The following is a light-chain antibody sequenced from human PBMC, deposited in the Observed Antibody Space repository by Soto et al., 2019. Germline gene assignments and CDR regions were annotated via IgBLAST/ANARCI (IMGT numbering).Light chain of an antibody. V-gene: IGKV1-17*01. J-gene: IGKJ1*01. CDR3: QQYKELSQWT. CDR2: AAS. CDR1: QGIRNN. Sequence: DIQMTQSPSSLSASVGDRVTITCRARQGIRNNLAWYQTKQGTVPKLLISAASPLQSGAPSRFSGSGAGTEFALTISSLRSEDFAVYYCQQYKELSQWTFGRGTKV.